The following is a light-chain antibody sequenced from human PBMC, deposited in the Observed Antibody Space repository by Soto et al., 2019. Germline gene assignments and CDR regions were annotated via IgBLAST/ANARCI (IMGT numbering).Light chain of an antibody. J-gene: IGKJ2*01. CDR2: TAS. V-gene: IGKV1-39*01. CDR3: QQSYRTPYT. CDR1: QGISTY. Sequence: DIPMTQSPSSLSASVGDRVTITCRASQGISTYLVWYQQRQGRAPKLLISTASSLQSGVPSRFSGAGSGTDFTLTISSLQAEDFATYYCQQSYRTPYTFGRGTRLEIK.